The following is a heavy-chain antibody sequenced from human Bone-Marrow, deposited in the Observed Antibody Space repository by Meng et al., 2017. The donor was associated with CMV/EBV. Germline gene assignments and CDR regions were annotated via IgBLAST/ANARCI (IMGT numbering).Heavy chain of an antibody. J-gene: IGHJ4*02. CDR1: GFTFSSYA. CDR2: ISYDGSNK. Sequence: GESLKISCAASGFTFSSYAMHWVRQAPGKGLEWVAVISYDGSNKYYADSVKGRFTISRDNSKNTLYLQTNSLRAEDTAVYYCARGEGWGQGTLVTVSS. CDR3: ARGEG. V-gene: IGHV3-30-3*01.